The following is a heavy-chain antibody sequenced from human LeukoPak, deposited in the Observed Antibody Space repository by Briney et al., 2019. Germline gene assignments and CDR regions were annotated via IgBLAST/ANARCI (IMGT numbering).Heavy chain of an antibody. CDR2: ISGNSRDT. Sequence: PGGSLRLSCAASGFTFSDYYLSWYRQAPGKGLECISYISGNSRDTNYADSVKGRFTISRDNTKNSLYLQMNSLTVQDTAVYYCTRLPRVPEFWGQGTLVTVSS. J-gene: IGHJ4*02. D-gene: IGHD3-10*01. CDR3: TRLPRVPEF. CDR1: GFTFSDYY. V-gene: IGHV3-11*06.